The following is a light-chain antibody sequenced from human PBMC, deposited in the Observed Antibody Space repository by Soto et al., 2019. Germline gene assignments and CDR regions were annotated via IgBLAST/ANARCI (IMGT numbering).Light chain of an antibody. Sequence: QSALTQPRSVSGSTGQSVAISCTGTNSDVGGYDYVSWYQQHPGKAPKLMVYDVTKRPSGVPDRFSGSKSGNTASLTISGLQSEDEADYYCSSYAGTYSYVFGTGTKVTVL. CDR3: SSYAGTYSYV. CDR1: NSDVGGYDY. V-gene: IGLV2-11*01. CDR2: DVT. J-gene: IGLJ1*01.